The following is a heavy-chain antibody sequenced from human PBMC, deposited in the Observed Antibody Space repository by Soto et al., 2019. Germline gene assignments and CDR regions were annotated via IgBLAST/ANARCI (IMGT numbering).Heavy chain of an antibody. CDR3: AKISSILGHFDY. CDR2: ISGSGGST. J-gene: IGHJ4*02. CDR1: GFTLSSYA. Sequence: GGSLRLSCAASGFTLSSYAMSWVRQAPGKGLEWVSAISGSGGSTYYADSVKGRFTISRDNSKNTLYLQMNSLRAEDTAVYYCAKISSILGHFDYWGQGTLVTVSS. D-gene: IGHD2-21*01. V-gene: IGHV3-23*01.